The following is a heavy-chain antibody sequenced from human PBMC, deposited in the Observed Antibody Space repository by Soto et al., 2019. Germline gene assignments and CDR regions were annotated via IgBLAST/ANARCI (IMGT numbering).Heavy chain of an antibody. CDR1: GFTFSSYG. CDR3: AKEYYDSSGYTYYYYYGMDV. J-gene: IGHJ6*02. D-gene: IGHD3-22*01. V-gene: IGHV3-30*18. Sequence: GGSLRLSCAASGFTFSSYGMHWVRQAPGKGLEWVAVISYDGGNKYYADSVKGRFTISRDNSKNTLYLQMNSLRAEDTAVYYCAKEYYDSSGYTYYYYYGMDVWGQGTTVTVSS. CDR2: ISYDGGNK.